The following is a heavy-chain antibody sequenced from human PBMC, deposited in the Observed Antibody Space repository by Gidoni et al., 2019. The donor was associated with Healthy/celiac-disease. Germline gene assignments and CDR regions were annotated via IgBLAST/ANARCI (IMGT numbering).Heavy chain of an antibody. Sequence: QVQLQQWGAGLLKPSETLSLTCAVYGGSFGGYYWSWIRQPPGKGLEWIGEINHSGSTNYNPSLKSRVTISVDTSKNQFSLKLSSVTAADTAVYYCARDCSGGSCYSKFDYWGQGTLVTVSS. CDR1: GGSFGGYY. J-gene: IGHJ4*02. CDR2: INHSGST. V-gene: IGHV4-34*01. CDR3: ARDCSGGSCYSKFDY. D-gene: IGHD2-15*01.